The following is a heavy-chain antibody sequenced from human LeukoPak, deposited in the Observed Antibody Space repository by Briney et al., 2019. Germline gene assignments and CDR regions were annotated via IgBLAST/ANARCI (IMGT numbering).Heavy chain of an antibody. D-gene: IGHD2-2*01. CDR2: IYYSGST. CDR1: GGSISSGGYY. J-gene: IGHJ6*03. Sequence: KTSETLSLTCTVSGGSISSGGYYWSWIRQHPGKGLEWIGHIYYSGSTYYNPSLKSRVTISVDTSKNQFSLKLSSVTAADTAVYYCARGTSGDYYYYYMDVWGKGTTVTVSS. V-gene: IGHV4-31*03. CDR3: ARGTSGDYYYYYMDV.